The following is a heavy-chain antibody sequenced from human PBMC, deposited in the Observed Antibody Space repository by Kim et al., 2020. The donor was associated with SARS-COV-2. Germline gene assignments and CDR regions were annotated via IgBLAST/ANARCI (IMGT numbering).Heavy chain of an antibody. CDR3: ARTGTLGFGAGTYSPPNS. CDR2: IYIGGNT. D-gene: IGHD3-10*01. V-gene: IGHV3-66*01. Sequence: GGSLRLSCAASGFFVSGNYMSWVRQSARKGLEWVAVIYIGGNTFYADSVKGRFTISRDNSKNTLYLQMSSLRAEDTAVYYCARTGTLGFGAGTYSPPNSWGKGTRVTVSS. CDR1: GFFVSGNY. J-gene: IGHJ4*02.